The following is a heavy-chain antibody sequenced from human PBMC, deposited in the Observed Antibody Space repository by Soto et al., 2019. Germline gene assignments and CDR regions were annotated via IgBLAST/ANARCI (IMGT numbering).Heavy chain of an antibody. V-gene: IGHV1-69*02. CDR3: ARATEAYYYYGMDV. Sequence: GASVKVSCKASGGTFSSYSISWVRQAPGQGLEWMGRIIPILGIANYAQKFQGRVTITADKSTSTAYMELSSLRSEDTAVYYCARATEAYYYYGMDVWGQGTTVTVS. CDR1: GGTFSSYS. D-gene: IGHD5-12*01. CDR2: IIPILGIA. J-gene: IGHJ6*02.